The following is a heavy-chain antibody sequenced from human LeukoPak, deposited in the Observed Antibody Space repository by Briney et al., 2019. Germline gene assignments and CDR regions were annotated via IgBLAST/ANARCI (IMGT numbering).Heavy chain of an antibody. V-gene: IGHV1-2*02. CDR3: ARAIYGDPLPYFDY. CDR2: INPNSGGT. D-gene: IGHD4-17*01. J-gene: IGHJ4*02. Sequence: ASVKVSCKASGYTFTGYYMHWVRQAPGQGLEWMGWINPNSGGTNYAQKFQGRVTMTRDTSISTAYMELSRLRSDDTAVYYCARAIYGDPLPYFDYWGQGTLVTVSS. CDR1: GYTFTGYY.